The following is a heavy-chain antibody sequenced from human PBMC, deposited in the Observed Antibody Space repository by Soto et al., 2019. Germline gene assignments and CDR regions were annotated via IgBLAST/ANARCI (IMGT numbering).Heavy chain of an antibody. CDR3: ARDPIGGGAPYYFDL. V-gene: IGHV1-2*02. J-gene: IGHJ4*02. CDR2: INPNSGDT. D-gene: IGHD3-10*01. CDR1: GYTFTDYY. Sequence: ASVKVSRKASGYTFTDYYMYWVRQARGQGPEWMGGINPNSGDTNYELKFQGRVTVTRDTSISTAYVEVSGLRSDDTAVYYCARDPIGGGAPYYFDLWGQGTLVTVSS.